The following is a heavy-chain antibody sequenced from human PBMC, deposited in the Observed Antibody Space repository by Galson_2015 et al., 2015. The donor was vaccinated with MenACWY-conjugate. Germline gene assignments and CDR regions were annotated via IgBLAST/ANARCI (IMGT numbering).Heavy chain of an antibody. J-gene: IGHJ4*02. V-gene: IGHV3-48*03. CDR2: ISSSGSTI. CDR3: ARSPTMVRGGPLDY. D-gene: IGHD3-10*01. Sequence: SLRLSCAASGFTFSSYEMNWVRQAPGKGLEWVSYISSSGSTIYYADSVKGRFTISRDNAKNSPYLQMNSLRAEDTAVYYCARSPTMVRGGPLDYWGQGTLVTVSS. CDR1: GFTFSSYE.